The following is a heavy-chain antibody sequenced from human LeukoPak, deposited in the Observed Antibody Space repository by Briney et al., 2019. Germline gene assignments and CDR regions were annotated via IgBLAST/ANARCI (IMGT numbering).Heavy chain of an antibody. V-gene: IGHV1-8*01. D-gene: IGHD3-22*01. J-gene: IGHJ4*02. CDR1: GYTFTSYD. CDR2: MNPNSGNT. Sequence: ASVKVSCKASGYTFTSYDINWVRQATGQGLEWMGWMNPNSGNTGYAQKFQGRVTMTRNTSISTAYMELSSLRSEDTAAYYCARVGASSYYYDSSGQLGYWGQGTLVTVSS. CDR3: ARVGASSYYYDSSGQLGY.